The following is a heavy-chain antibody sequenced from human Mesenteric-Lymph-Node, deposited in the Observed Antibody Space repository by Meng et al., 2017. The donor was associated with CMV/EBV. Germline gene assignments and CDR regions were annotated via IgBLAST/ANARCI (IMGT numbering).Heavy chain of an antibody. V-gene: IGHV3-53*05. CDR3: ARDPRYDYVWGRPGAFDM. D-gene: IGHD3-16*01. CDR2: MYSAGNT. J-gene: IGHJ3*02. Sequence: GESLKISCEVSGVTVTNNYMNWVRQAPGKGLEWISVMYSAGNTYYADSVKGRFTISRDISKNTLYLQMNNLRAEDTAVYYCARDPRYDYVWGRPGAFDMWGQGTVVTVSS. CDR1: GVTVTNNY.